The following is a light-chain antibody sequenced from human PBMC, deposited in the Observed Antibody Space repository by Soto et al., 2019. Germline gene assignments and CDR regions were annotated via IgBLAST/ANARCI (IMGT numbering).Light chain of an antibody. CDR3: QSHDSTNVV. J-gene: IGLJ2*01. Sequence: NFMLTQPHSVSESPGKTVTISCTGSGGSIATNYVQWHQQRPGSAPTTVIYEDDKRPSGVPDRFSGSIDRSSNSAFLIISGLKTEDEADYYCQSHDSTNVVFGRGTQLTVL. CDR1: GGSIATNY. CDR2: EDD. V-gene: IGLV6-57*02.